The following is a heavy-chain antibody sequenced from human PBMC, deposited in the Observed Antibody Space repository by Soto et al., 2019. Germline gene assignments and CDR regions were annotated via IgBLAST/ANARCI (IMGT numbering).Heavy chain of an antibody. V-gene: IGHV1-2*02. CDR1: GYSLSGYY. D-gene: IGHD7-27*01. CDR3: ARGGGTYLGTGDL. Sequence: ASVKVSCKASGYSLSGYYVHWVRQAPGQGLEWIGRLHPKTGDTEFAQKFQGRLTLTSDASISTAYMDLRRLRPNDTAVFYCARGGGTYLGTGDLWGQGTLVTV. J-gene: IGHJ4*01. CDR2: LHPKTGDT.